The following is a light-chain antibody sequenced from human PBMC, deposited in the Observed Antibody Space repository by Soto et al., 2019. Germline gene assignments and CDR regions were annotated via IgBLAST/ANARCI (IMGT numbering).Light chain of an antibody. CDR2: EAS. Sequence: QSALTQPPSVSGSPGQSVTISCTGTSTDFVSYNRVSWYQRPPGTAPNLIIDEASNRPSGVPDRFSGSKSGNTASLTISGLQAADEADYYCSLYTSENAYVCGTGTNVTVL. CDR3: SLYTSENAYV. V-gene: IGLV2-18*01. CDR1: STDFVSYNR. J-gene: IGLJ1*01.